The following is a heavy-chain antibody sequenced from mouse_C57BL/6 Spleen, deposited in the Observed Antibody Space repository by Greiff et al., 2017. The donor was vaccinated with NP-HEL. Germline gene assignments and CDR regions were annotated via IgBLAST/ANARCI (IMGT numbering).Heavy chain of an antibody. J-gene: IGHJ4*01. Sequence: QVQLQQSGPELVKPGASVKLSCKASGYTFTSYDINWVKQRPGQGLEWIGWIYPRDGSTKYNEKFKGKATLTVDTSSSTAYMELHSLTSEDSAVYFCARRYDGYYPGAMDYWGQGTSVTVSS. V-gene: IGHV1-85*01. CDR3: ARRYDGYYPGAMDY. CDR2: IYPRDGST. CDR1: GYTFTSYD. D-gene: IGHD2-3*01.